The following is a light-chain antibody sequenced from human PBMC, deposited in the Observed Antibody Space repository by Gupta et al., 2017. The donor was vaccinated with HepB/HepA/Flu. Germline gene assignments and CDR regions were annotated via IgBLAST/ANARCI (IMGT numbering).Light chain of an antibody. J-gene: IGLJ3*02. CDR1: ISNIGTNF. Sequence: QPVLTQPPSASETPGQRVTISCSGNISNIGTNFVYWYQQLPGTATKLVIYRNDQLPSGVPDRSSGFKSGTSASLAISALREEDEADDYGSSCDDSLRGPNWMFGGGTKLTVL. V-gene: IGLV1-47*01. CDR2: RND. CDR3: SSCDDSLRGPNWM.